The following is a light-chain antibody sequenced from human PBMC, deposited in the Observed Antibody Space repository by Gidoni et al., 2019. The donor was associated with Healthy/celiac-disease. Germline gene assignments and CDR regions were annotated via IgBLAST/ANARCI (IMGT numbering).Light chain of an antibody. V-gene: IGKV3-11*01. CDR3: QQRSNWPS. CDR1: QSVSSY. J-gene: IGKJ4*01. CDR2: DAS. Sequence: EIVLTQSPATLALSPGERATLSCSASQSVSSYLAWYQQKPGQAPRLLIYDASNRATGIPARFSGSGSGTDFTLTISSLEPEDFAVYYCQQRSNWPSFXGXTKVEIK.